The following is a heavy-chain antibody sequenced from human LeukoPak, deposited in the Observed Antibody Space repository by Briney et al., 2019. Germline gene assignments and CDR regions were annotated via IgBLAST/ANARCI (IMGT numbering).Heavy chain of an antibody. CDR3: ARDTPGLRY. D-gene: IGHD7-27*01. J-gene: IGHJ4*02. Sequence: GASVKVSCKASGYTFNSYGISWVRQAPGQGLEWMGWINTNTGNPTYAQGFTGRFVFSLDTSVTTTYLQISSLKAEDTAVYYCARDTPGLRYWGQGTLVTVSS. V-gene: IGHV7-4-1*02. CDR2: INTNTGNP. CDR1: GYTFNSYG.